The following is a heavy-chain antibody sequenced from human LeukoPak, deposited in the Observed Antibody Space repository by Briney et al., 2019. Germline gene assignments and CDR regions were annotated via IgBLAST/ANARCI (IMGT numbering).Heavy chain of an antibody. J-gene: IGHJ4*02. CDR1: GGSLSSYF. CDR2: IYYSGST. Sequence: PSETLSLTCTVSGGSLSSYFWSWIRHPPGKGLESIAYIYYSGSTNYNPSLKSRVTISVDTSKNQFSLKLSSVTAADTAVYYCARQPSSWFTSFDSWGQGTLVTVSS. CDR3: ARQPSSWFTSFDS. D-gene: IGHD6-13*01. V-gene: IGHV4-59*01.